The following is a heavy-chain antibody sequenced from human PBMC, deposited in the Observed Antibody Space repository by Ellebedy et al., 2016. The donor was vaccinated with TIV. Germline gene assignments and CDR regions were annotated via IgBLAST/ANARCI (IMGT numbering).Heavy chain of an antibody. V-gene: IGHV3-30*18. Sequence: GGSLRLSCAASGFTFSSYGMHWVRQAPGKGLEWVAVISYDGSNKYYADSVKGRFTISRDNSKNTLYLQMNSLRAEDTAVYYCAKDRYSSSSDYYYYYGMDVWGQGTTVTVSS. CDR1: GFTFSSYG. J-gene: IGHJ6*02. CDR2: ISYDGSNK. D-gene: IGHD6-6*01. CDR3: AKDRYSSSSDYYYYYGMDV.